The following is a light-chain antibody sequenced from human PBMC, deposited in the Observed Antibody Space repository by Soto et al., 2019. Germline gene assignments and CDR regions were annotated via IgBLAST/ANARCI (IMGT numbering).Light chain of an antibody. Sequence: DIVLTQSPATLSLSPGERATLSCRASQSVSNYLVWYQQKPGQAPRLLIYEASNSATGIPARFSGSGSGTDFTLTISSLEPEDFEVYYCQQGKTFGGGTKVEIK. J-gene: IGKJ4*01. CDR1: QSVSNY. CDR3: QQGKT. CDR2: EAS. V-gene: IGKV3-11*01.